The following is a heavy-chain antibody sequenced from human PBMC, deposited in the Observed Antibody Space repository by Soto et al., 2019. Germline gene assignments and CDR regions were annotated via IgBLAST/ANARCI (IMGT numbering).Heavy chain of an antibody. CDR2: IWYDGSNK. CDR3: ARDQSGASSGYPTFSHNWFDP. D-gene: IGHD3-22*01. J-gene: IGHJ5*02. CDR1: GFTFSNSG. Sequence: QVQLVESGGGVVQPGRSLRLSCAASGFTFSNSGLHWVRQAPGKGLEWVAVIWYDGSNKYYADSVKGRFTISRDNSKNTLYLQMNSLRAEDTAVYHCARDQSGASSGYPTFSHNWFDPWGQGTLVTVSS. V-gene: IGHV3-33*01.